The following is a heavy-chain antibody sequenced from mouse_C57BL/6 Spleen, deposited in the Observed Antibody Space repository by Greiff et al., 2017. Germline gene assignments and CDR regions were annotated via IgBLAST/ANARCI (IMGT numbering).Heavy chain of an antibody. J-gene: IGHJ3*01. D-gene: IGHD2-2*01. V-gene: IGHV5-17*01. CDR1: GFTFSDYG. CDR3: AREDYYGYGFAY. Sequence: EVQLVESGGGLVKPGGSLKLSCAASGFTFSDYGMHWVRQAPEKGLEWVAYISSGSSTIYYVDTVKGRFTISRDNAKNTLFLQMTGLRSEDTAKYYCAREDYYGYGFAYWGQGTLVTVSA. CDR2: ISSGSSTI.